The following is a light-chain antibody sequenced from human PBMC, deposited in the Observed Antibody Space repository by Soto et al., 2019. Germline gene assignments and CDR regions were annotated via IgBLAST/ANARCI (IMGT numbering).Light chain of an antibody. Sequence: EIVMTQSPATLSVSPGERATLSCRASQSIGRNLAWYQQKSGQAPRLLISGASTRATGIPARFSGSGSGTDFTLTITSLQSEDFAVYYCQHYNNWPPYTFGQGTKLEIK. J-gene: IGKJ2*01. V-gene: IGKV3-15*01. CDR2: GAS. CDR3: QHYNNWPPYT. CDR1: QSIGRN.